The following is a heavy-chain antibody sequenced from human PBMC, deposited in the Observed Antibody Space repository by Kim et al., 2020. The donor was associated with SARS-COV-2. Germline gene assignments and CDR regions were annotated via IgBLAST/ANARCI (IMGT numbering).Heavy chain of an antibody. D-gene: IGHD3-10*01. J-gene: IGHJ6*02. CDR3: ARGMWFGELLGYYYGMDV. Sequence: GGSLRLSCAASGFTFSSYSMNWVRQAPGKGLEWVSSISSSSSYIYYADSVKGRFTISRDNAKNSLYLQMNSLRAEDTAVYYCARGMWFGELLGYYYGMDVWGQGTTVTVSS. CDR2: ISSSSSYI. CDR1: GFTFSSYS. V-gene: IGHV3-21*01.